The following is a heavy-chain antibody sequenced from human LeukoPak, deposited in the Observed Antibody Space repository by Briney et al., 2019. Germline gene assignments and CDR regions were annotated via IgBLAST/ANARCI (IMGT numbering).Heavy chain of an antibody. Sequence: GGSLRLSCAASGFTVSSNYMSWVRQAPGKGLEWVSVTYSGGSIYYTDSVKGRFTISRDNSKNTLYLQMNSLRAEDTAVYYCARGFVYTGLDYWGQGTLVTVSS. D-gene: IGHD5/OR15-5a*01. V-gene: IGHV3-66*01. J-gene: IGHJ4*02. CDR2: TYSGGSI. CDR1: GFTVSSNY. CDR3: ARGFVYTGLDY.